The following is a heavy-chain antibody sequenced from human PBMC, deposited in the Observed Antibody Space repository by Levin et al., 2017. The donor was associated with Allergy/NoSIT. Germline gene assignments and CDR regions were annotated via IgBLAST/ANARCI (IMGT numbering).Heavy chain of an antibody. CDR1: GYTFTSYG. J-gene: IGHJ4*02. CDR3: ARDSRLRFLEWLLYGLDY. D-gene: IGHD3-3*01. CDR2: ISAYNGNT. Sequence: ASVKVSCKASGYTFTSYGISWVRQAPGQGLEWMGWISAYNGNTNYAQKLQGRVTMTTDTSTSTAYMELRSLRSDDTAVYYCARDSRLRFLEWLLYGLDYWGQGTLVTVSS. V-gene: IGHV1-18*01.